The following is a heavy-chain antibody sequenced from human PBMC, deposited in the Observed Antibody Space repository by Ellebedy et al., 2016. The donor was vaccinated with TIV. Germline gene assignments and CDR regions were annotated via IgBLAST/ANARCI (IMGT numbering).Heavy chain of an antibody. Sequence: GGSLRLSCVASGFTFSRHWMHWVRQAPGKGLVWVSRIKNDATITHFADSVKGRFTISRDSSKNTLYLQMHSLRAEDTAVYYCATDTAMSYWGLGTLVTVSS. J-gene: IGHJ4*02. CDR2: IKNDATIT. D-gene: IGHD5-18*01. V-gene: IGHV3-74*01. CDR1: GFTFSRHW. CDR3: ATDTAMSY.